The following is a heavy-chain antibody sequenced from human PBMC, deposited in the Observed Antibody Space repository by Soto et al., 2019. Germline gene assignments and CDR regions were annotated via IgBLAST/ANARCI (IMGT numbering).Heavy chain of an antibody. V-gene: IGHV3-30*18. J-gene: IGHJ6*02. CDR2: ISYDVSNK. D-gene: IGHD2-2*01. CDR1: GFTFSSYG. CDR3: AKDECISTSCYDYYYYGMDV. Sequence: QVQLVESGGGVVQPGRSLRLSCAASGFTFSSYGMHWVRQAPGKGLEWVAVISYDVSNKYYADSVKGRFTISRDNSKNTLYLQMNSLRAEDTAVYYCAKDECISTSCYDYYYYGMDVWGQGTTVTVSS.